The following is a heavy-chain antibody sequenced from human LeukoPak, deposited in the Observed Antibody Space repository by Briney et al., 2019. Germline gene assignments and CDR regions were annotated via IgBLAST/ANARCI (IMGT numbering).Heavy chain of an antibody. CDR1: GFTFSSYA. CDR3: ARHTYYYDSSGYSRYFDY. Sequence: GGSLRLSCAASGFTFSSYAMSWVRQAPGKGLEWVSGISGSGGSTYYADSVKGRFTISRDNSKNTLYLQMNSLRAEDTAVYYCARHTYYYDSSGYSRYFDYWGQGTPVTVSS. J-gene: IGHJ4*02. CDR2: ISGSGGST. D-gene: IGHD3-22*01. V-gene: IGHV3-23*01.